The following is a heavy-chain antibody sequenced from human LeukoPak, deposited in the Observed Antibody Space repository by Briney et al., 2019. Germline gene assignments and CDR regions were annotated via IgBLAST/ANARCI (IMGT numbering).Heavy chain of an antibody. CDR2: IIPIFGTA. J-gene: IGHJ6*02. Sequence: ASVKVSCKASGGTFSSYAISWVRQAPGQGLEWMGGIIPIFGTANYAQKFQGRVTNTADESTSTAYMELSSLRSEDTAVYYCARGTGYCSSTSCAKYYYYYYGMDVWGQGTTVTVSS. V-gene: IGHV1-69*13. CDR1: GGTFSSYA. D-gene: IGHD2-2*01. CDR3: ARGTGYCSSTSCAKYYYYYYGMDV.